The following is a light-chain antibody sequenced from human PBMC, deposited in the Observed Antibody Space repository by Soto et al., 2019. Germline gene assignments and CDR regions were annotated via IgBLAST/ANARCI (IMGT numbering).Light chain of an antibody. CDR3: QQYNNWPPT. Sequence: EIVMTPSPATLSVSPVERATLSCRASQSVSSNLAWYQQKPGQAPRLLIYGASTKATVIPAGFSGSGSGTEFTLTISSLQSEDFAVYFCQQYNNWPPTFGQGTKVDIK. J-gene: IGKJ1*01. CDR1: QSVSSN. V-gene: IGKV3-15*01. CDR2: GAS.